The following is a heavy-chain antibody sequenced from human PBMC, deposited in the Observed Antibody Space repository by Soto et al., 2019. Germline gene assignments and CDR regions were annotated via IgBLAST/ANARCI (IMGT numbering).Heavy chain of an antibody. V-gene: IGHV3-48*02. CDR2: ISSSSSTI. J-gene: IGHJ3*02. D-gene: IGHD6-19*01. CDR3: ARPLAVAGIIAFDI. CDR1: GFTFSSYS. Sequence: EVQLVESGGGLVQPGGSLRLSCAASGFTFSSYSMNWVRQAPGKGLEWVSYISSSSSTIYYADSVKGRFTISRDNAKNSLYLQMNSLRDEDTAVYFCARPLAVAGIIAFDIWGQGTMVTVSS.